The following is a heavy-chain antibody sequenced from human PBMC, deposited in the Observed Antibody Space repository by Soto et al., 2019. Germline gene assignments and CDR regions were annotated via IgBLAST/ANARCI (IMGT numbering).Heavy chain of an antibody. CDR1: GYSFTSFG. V-gene: IGHV1-18*04. J-gene: IGHJ3*02. Sequence: RASVKVSCKASGYSFTSFGISWVRQAPGQGLEWVGWISVHNGNTNSAQKLQGRVTLTTDTSTSTAYMELRSLRSDDTAVYYCARPNRNYDAFDIWGQGTMVTV. CDR3: ARPNRNYDAFDI. CDR2: ISVHNGNT. D-gene: IGHD1-7*01.